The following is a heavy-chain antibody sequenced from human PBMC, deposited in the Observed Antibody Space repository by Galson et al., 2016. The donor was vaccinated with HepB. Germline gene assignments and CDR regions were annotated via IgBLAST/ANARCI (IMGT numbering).Heavy chain of an antibody. CDR3: ARAPYQLLWYFDN. J-gene: IGHJ4*02. CDR2: ISGSGGST. V-gene: IGHV3-23*01. Sequence: SLRLSCAASGFTFTSYAMSWVRQAPGKGLEWVATISGSGGSTSYGDSVKGRFTISRDNSNNTMYLQVNSLRAEDTAVYYCARAPYQLLWYFDNWGQGTRVTVSS. CDR1: GFTFTSYA. D-gene: IGHD2-2*01.